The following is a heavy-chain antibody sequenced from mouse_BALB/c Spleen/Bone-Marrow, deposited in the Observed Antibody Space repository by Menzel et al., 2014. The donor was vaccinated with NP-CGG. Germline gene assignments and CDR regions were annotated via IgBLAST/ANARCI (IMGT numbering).Heavy chain of an antibody. J-gene: IGHJ1*01. CDR3: VREDKYGNSGGDFDV. D-gene: IGHD2-10*02. Sequence: VKLVESGPGLVAPSQSLSITRTVSGFSLTSYDISWIRQPPGKGLEWLGVIWTGGGTNYNSAFMSRLSISKDNSKSQVFLKMNSLQTDDTAIYYCVREDKYGNSGGDFDVWGAGTTVTVSS. CDR1: GFSLTSYD. CDR2: IWTGGGT. V-gene: IGHV2-9-2*01.